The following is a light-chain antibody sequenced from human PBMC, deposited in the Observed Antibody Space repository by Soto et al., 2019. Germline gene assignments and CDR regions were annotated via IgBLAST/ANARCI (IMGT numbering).Light chain of an antibody. J-gene: IGLJ1*01. CDR2: EVN. Sequence: QSVLTQPPSASGSPGQSVTISCTGTSSDVGGYNYVSWYQQHPGKAPKLMIYEVNKRPSGVPDRFAGSKSGSTASLTVSGLQAEDEADYYCSSYAGSNHFVFXVGTKGTVL. CDR3: SSYAGSNHFV. V-gene: IGLV2-8*01. CDR1: SSDVGGYNY.